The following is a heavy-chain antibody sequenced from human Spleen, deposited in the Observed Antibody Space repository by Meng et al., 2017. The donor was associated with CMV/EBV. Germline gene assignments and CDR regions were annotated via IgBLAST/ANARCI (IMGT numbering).Heavy chain of an antibody. CDR1: GDTFSRYT. CDR2: IIPILDIV. Sequence: SVKVSCKASGDTFSRYTMSWVRQAPGQGLEWMGGIIPILDIVIYAQNFQGRVTITADKSTRTAYMDLSSLRSEDTAVSYCAREADIDTGYYYYYGMDVWGQGTTVTVSS. J-gene: IGHJ6*02. CDR3: AREADIDTGYYYYYGMDV. V-gene: IGHV1-69*10. D-gene: IGHD5-12*01.